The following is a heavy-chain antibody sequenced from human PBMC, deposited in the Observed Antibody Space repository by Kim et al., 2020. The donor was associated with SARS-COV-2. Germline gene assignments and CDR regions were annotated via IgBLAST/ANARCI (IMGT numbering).Heavy chain of an antibody. J-gene: IGHJ4*02. CDR1: GGSFSGYY. V-gene: IGHV4-34*01. D-gene: IGHD1-20*01. Sequence: SETLSLTCAVYGGSFSGYYWSWIRQPPGKGLEWIGEINHSGSTNYNPSLKSRVTISVDTSKNQFSLKLSSVTAADTAVYYCARGKGWYNPLPGYWGQGTLVTVSS. CDR3: ARGKGWYNPLPGY. CDR2: INHSGST.